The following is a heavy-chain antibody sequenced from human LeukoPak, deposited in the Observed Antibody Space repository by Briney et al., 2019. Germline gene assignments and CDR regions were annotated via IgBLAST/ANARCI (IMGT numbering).Heavy chain of an antibody. CDR1: GFTFSSYA. CDR3: AKDLVAYCGGDCFPPNAFDI. CDR2: IRGSGGST. V-gene: IGHV3-23*01. J-gene: IGHJ3*02. D-gene: IGHD2-21*02. Sequence: GGSLRLSCAASGFTFSSYAMSWVRQAPGKGLEWVSAIRGSGGSTYYADSVKGRFTISRDNSKNTLYLQMNSLRAEDTAVYYCAKDLVAYCGGDCFPPNAFDIWGQGTMVTVSS.